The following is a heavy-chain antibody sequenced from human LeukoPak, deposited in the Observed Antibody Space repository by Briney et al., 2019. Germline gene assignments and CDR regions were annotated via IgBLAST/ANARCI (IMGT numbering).Heavy chain of an antibody. CDR2: IGISSSNT. V-gene: IGHV3-48*01. J-gene: IGHJ4*02. Sequence: GGSLRLSCAASGFTFSDYSMNWVRQAPGKGLEWISYIGISSSNTKYADPVKGRFTIYGDKAKNPLYLQMNSMGVEDTALYYCARDYKYAFDNWGQGPLVTVSS. D-gene: IGHD5-24*01. CDR3: ARDYKYAFDN. CDR1: GFTFSDYS.